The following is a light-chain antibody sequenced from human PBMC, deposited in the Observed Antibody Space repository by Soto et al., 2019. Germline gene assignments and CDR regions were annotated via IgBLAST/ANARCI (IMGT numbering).Light chain of an antibody. Sequence: QSVLTQPASVSGSPGQSITISCSGSSSDIGSYNYVSWYQQHPDKAPKLMIYDVTNRPSGVSDRFSGSKSGDTASLTISGLQADDEADYYCSSYTTTTTLVVFGGGTKLTVL. V-gene: IGLV2-14*03. J-gene: IGLJ2*01. CDR3: SSYTTTTTLVV. CDR1: SSDIGSYNY. CDR2: DVT.